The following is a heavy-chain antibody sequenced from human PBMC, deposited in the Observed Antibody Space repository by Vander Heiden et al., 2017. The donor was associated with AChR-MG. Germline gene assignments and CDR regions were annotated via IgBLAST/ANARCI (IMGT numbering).Heavy chain of an antibody. V-gene: IGHV3-23*01. CDR1: GFTFSSYA. Sequence: EVQRLESGGGLVQTGGSLRLSCAASGFTFSSYAVSWVRQAQGKGLGWVSAIRGSGGSTYYADSVKGRFTISRDNSKNTLYLQMNSLRAEDTAVYYCAKEGAYYDILTGRFDPWGQGTLVTVSS. CDR2: IRGSGGST. D-gene: IGHD3-9*01. J-gene: IGHJ5*02. CDR3: AKEGAYYDILTGRFDP.